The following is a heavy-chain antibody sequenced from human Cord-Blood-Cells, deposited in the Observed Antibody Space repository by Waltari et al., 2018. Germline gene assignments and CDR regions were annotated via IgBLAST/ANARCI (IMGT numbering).Heavy chain of an antibody. CDR2: IKQDGREK. V-gene: IGHV3-7*01. J-gene: IGHJ4*02. CDR3: ARGDVGAAY. D-gene: IGHD1-26*01. Sequence: EVQLVESGGGLVQPGGSLRLSCAASGFTFSSYWMSWVRQAPGKGREWGANIKQDGREKYYVDSVKGRFTISRDNAKNSLYLQMNSLRAEDTAVYYCARGDVGAAYWGQGTLVTVSS. CDR1: GFTFSSYW.